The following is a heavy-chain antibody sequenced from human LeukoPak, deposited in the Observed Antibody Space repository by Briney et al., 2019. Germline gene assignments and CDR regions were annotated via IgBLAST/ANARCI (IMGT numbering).Heavy chain of an antibody. CDR2: ISYDGSNK. D-gene: IGHD1-20*01. J-gene: IGHJ4*02. V-gene: IGHV3-30*01. CDR3: ARRLTGTVDY. CDR1: GFTLSSYA. Sequence: GGSLRLSCAASGFTLSSYAMHWVRQAPGKGLEWVAVISYDGSNKYYADSVKGRFTISRDNSKNTLYLQMNSLRAEDTAVYYCARRLTGTVDYWGQGTLVTVSS.